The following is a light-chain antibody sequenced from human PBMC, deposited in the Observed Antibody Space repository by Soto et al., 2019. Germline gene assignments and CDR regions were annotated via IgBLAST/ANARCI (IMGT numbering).Light chain of an antibody. J-gene: IGKJ4*01. V-gene: IGKV2-28*01. Sequence: IVMTQSPLSLPVTPGEPASTSCRSSQSLLHSNGYTYLDWYLQKPGQSPQLLIYLTSSRASGVPDRFSGSGSGTDFTLKISRVEAEDVGVYYCMQTLQAPQLTFGGGTKVEIK. CDR3: MQTLQAPQLT. CDR1: QSLLHSNGYTY. CDR2: LTS.